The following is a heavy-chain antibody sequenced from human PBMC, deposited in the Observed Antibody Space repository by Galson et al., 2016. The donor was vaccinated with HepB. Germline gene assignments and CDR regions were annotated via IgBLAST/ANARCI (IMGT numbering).Heavy chain of an antibody. CDR3: AKGGSDFWSGYRFDY. J-gene: IGHJ4*02. V-gene: IGHV3-23*01. Sequence: SLRLSCAASGFTFSNSAMTWVRQAPGKALEWVSALSAGGGSTYYADSVKGRFTISRDNPKNTLYLQMNSLRADDTAVYHCAKGGSDFWSGYRFDYWGPGALVTVSS. CDR1: GFTFSNSA. CDR2: LSAGGGST. D-gene: IGHD3-3*01.